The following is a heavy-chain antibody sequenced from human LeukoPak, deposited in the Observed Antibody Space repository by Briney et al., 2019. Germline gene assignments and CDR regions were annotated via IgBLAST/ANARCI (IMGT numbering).Heavy chain of an antibody. CDR2: IKQCGSEK. V-gene: IGHV3-7*01. Sequence: GVSLRLSCGASGFTVSSNYMSGLRQAPEKALEGVANIKQCGSEKYHVVSVKGRFPISRDNAKNSLYLQVNSLRAEDAAVYYCARDCSSTSCYRGGFDRRRQGTMVSDPS. J-gene: IGHJ5*02. CDR1: GFTVSSNY. CDR3: ARDCSSTSCYRGGFDR. D-gene: IGHD2-2*01.